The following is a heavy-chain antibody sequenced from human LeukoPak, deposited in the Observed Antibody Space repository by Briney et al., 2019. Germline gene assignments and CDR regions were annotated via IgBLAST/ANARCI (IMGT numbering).Heavy chain of an antibody. CDR1: GGSFSGYY. V-gene: IGHV4-34*01. CDR3: AGLYGPFDY. Sequence: SETLSLTCAVYGGSFSGYYWSWIRQPPGKGLEWIGEINHSGSTNYNPSLKSRVTISVDTSKNQFSLMLSSVTAADAAVYYCAGLYGPFDYWGQGTLVTVSS. D-gene: IGHD2-8*01. J-gene: IGHJ4*02. CDR2: INHSGST.